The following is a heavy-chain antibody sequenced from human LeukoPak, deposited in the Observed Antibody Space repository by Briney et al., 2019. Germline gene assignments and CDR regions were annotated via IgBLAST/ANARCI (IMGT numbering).Heavy chain of an antibody. Sequence: PSETLSLTCTVSGYSLSSGYYWGWIRQPPGKGLEWIGSIYYSGSTYYNPSLKSRVTMSVDTSKNQFSLKLSSVTAADTAVYYCARDEKYYYDSSGYPFDYWGQGTRVTVSS. V-gene: IGHV4-38-2*02. CDR2: IYYSGST. CDR1: GYSLSSGYY. CDR3: ARDEKYYYDSSGYPFDY. D-gene: IGHD3-22*01. J-gene: IGHJ4*02.